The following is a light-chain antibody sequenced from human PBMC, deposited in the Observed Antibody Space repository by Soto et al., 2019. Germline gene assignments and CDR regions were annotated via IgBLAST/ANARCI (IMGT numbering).Light chain of an antibody. Sequence: SVLTQSPATLSLSPAERATLSCRASQTVSSSLAWYQQKPGQAPRLLIYEASNRATGIPARFSGSGSGADFTLTISSLEPEDFALYYCQQHINWPLTFGGGTRWIS. V-gene: IGKV3-11*01. J-gene: IGKJ4*01. CDR2: EAS. CDR3: QQHINWPLT. CDR1: QTVSSS.